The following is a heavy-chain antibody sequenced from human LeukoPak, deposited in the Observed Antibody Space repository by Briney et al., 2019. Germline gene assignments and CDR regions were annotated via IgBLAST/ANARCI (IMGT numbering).Heavy chain of an antibody. CDR1: GDPISSDNY. CDR2: IYYSGST. Sequence: SQTLSLTCTVSGDPISSDNYWSWIRQPPGRGLGWIGYIYYSGSTHYNPSLKSRVTISVDTPKNQFSLKLSSVTAADTAVYYCARGDCGGDCYSDHWGQGTLVTVSS. D-gene: IGHD2-21*02. CDR3: ARGDCGGDCYSDH. V-gene: IGHV4-30-4*01. J-gene: IGHJ4*02.